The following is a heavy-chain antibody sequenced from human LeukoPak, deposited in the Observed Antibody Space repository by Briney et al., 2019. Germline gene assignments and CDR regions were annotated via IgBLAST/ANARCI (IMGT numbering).Heavy chain of an antibody. J-gene: IGHJ6*03. V-gene: IGHV3-30*02. CDR3: AKDSAFYYIDV. CDR2: IRYNGNNQ. Sequence: GGSLRLSCAASGFTFNNYGMHWVRQAPGKGLEWVAFIRYNGNNQYYADSVKGRFTISRDNSKNTLYLQMNSLKGDDTTVYYCAKDSAFYYIDVWGKGTTVIISS. D-gene: IGHD3-10*01. CDR1: GFTFNNYG.